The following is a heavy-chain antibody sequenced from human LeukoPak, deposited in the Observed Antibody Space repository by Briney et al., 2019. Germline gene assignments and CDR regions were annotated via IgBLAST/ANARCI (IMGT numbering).Heavy chain of an antibody. CDR1: GYTFTGYY. V-gene: IGHV1-2*02. CDR3: ARTYDGYSGSSSDFDY. CDR2: INPNSGGT. D-gene: IGHD1-26*01. J-gene: IGHJ4*02. Sequence: ASVKVSCKASGYTFTGYYMHWVRQAPGQGLEWMGWINPNSGGTNYAQKFQGRVTMTRDTSISTAYMELSRLRSDDTAVYYCARTYDGYSGSSSDFDYWGQGALVTVSS.